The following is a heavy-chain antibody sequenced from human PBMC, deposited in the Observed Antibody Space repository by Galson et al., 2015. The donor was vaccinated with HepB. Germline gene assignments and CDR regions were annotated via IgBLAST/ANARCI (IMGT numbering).Heavy chain of an antibody. CDR2: IIPIFGTA. V-gene: IGHV1-69*13. CDR1: GGTFSSYA. J-gene: IGHJ6*02. D-gene: IGHD6-6*01. CDR3: ARTMGYSNSSGRDYYYYGMDV. Sequence: SVKVSCKASGGTFSSYAISWVRQAPGQGLEWMGGIIPIFGTANYAQKFQGRVTITADESTSTAYMELSSLRSEDTAVYYCARTMGYSNSSGRDYYYYGMDVWGQGTTVTVSS.